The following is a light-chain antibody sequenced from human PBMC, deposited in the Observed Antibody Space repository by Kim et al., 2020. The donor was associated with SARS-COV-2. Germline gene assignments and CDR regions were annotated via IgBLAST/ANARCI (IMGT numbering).Light chain of an antibody. CDR3: QQYNSWPPIT. CDR1: QSVSSN. Sequence: DRVMTQSPASLSVSPGERATLSCRASQSVSSNLAWYQQKPGQAPRLLIYGASTRATGVPARFSGSGSGTEFTLTISSLQSEDFAVYYCQQYNSWPPITFGQGTRLEIK. V-gene: IGKV3-15*01. J-gene: IGKJ5*01. CDR2: GAS.